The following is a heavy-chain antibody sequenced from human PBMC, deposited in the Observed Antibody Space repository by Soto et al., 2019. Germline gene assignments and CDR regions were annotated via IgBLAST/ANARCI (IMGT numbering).Heavy chain of an antibody. CDR3: AKGGRGSSWVY. V-gene: IGHV3-30*18. CDR2: ISYDGSNK. Sequence: PVGSLRLSCAASGFTFSSYGMHWVRQAPGKGLEWVAVISYDGSNKYYADSVKGRFTISRDNSKNTLYLQMNSLRAEDTAVYYCAKGGRGSSWVYWGQGTLVTVSS. D-gene: IGHD6-13*01. CDR1: GFTFSSYG. J-gene: IGHJ4*02.